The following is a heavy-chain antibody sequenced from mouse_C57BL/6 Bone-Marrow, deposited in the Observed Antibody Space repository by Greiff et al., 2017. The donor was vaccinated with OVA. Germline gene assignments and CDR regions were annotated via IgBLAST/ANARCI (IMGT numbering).Heavy chain of an antibody. CDR1: GFTFSNYW. V-gene: IGHV6-3*01. D-gene: IGHD2-5*01. J-gene: IGHJ4*01. CDR2: IRLKSDNYAT. Sequence: VQLKESGGGLVQPGGSMKLSCVASGFTFSNYWMNWVRQSPEKGLEWVAQIRLKSDNYATHYAESVKGRFTISRDDSKSSVYLQMNNLRAEDTGIYYCTRTIVYYAMDYWGQGTSVTVSS. CDR3: TRTIVYYAMDY.